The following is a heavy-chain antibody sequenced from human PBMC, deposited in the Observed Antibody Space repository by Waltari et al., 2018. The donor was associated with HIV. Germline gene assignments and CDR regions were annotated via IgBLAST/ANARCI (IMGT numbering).Heavy chain of an antibody. CDR2: IHYSGRN. D-gene: IGHD2-15*01. Sequence: QVHLQESGPGLVKPSETLSLTCNVSGGSINSGDHYWTWVRQPPGKGLEWIGYIHYSGRNYYQPFPKGRLFNSGETSTNQFSPRPRSVTAAGTAIYYAARVHSFEFGLDVWGQGTTVTVSS. V-gene: IGHV4-30-4*01. CDR1: GGSINSGDHY. CDR3: ARVHSFEFGLDV. J-gene: IGHJ6*02.